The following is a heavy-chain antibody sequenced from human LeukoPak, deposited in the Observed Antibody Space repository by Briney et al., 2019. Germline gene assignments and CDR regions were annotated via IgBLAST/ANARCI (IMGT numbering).Heavy chain of an antibody. J-gene: IGHJ3*02. CDR3: AASSGLLLGDAFDI. D-gene: IGHD3-22*01. CDR1: GFTFSSYA. V-gene: IGHV3-23*01. CDR2: ISGSGGSK. Sequence: GGSLRLSCAASGFTFSSYAMSWVRQAPGKGLEWVSGISGSGGSKYYADSVKGRFTISRDNSKNTLYLQMNSLRAEDTAVYYCAASSGLLLGDAFDIWGQGTMVTVSS.